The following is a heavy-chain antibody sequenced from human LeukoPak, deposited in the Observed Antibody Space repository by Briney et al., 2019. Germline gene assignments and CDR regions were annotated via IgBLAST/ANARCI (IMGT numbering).Heavy chain of an antibody. CDR2: IIPILGIA. V-gene: IGHV1-69*02. Sequence: SVKVSCKASGGTFSSYTISWVRQAPGQGLEWMGRIIPILGIANYAQKFQGRVTITADKSTSTAYMELSSLRSEDTAVHYCARGGGSSWFRVKYNWFDPWGQGTLVTVSS. CDR1: GGTFSSYT. J-gene: IGHJ5*02. D-gene: IGHD6-13*01. CDR3: ARGGGSSWFRVKYNWFDP.